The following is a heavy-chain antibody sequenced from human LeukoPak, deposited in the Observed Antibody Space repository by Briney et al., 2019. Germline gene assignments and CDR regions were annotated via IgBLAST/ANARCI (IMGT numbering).Heavy chain of an antibody. CDR3: ARDITGYSSGGD. J-gene: IGHJ4*02. CDR2: IIPILGIA. D-gene: IGHD6-19*01. CDR1: GGTFSSYA. V-gene: IGHV1-69*04. Sequence: ASVKVSCKASGGTFSSYAISWVRQAPGQGLEWMGRIIPILGIANYAQKFQGRVTITADKSTSTAYMGLSSLRSEDTAVYYCARDITGYSSGGDWGQGTLVTVSS.